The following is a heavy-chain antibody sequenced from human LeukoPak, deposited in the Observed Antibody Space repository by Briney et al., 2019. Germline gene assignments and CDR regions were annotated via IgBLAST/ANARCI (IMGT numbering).Heavy chain of an antibody. D-gene: IGHD2-2*01. Sequence: GGSLRLSSAVSGFTFSNYWMSWVRQAPGKGLEWVANIKQDGSEKYYVDSVKGRFTISRDNAKKSVYLQMNSLRAEDTAVYYCATVRIVVVPAARALDYWGQGTLVTVSS. V-gene: IGHV3-7*01. CDR3: ATVRIVVVPAARALDY. J-gene: IGHJ4*02. CDR1: GFTFSNYW. CDR2: IKQDGSEK.